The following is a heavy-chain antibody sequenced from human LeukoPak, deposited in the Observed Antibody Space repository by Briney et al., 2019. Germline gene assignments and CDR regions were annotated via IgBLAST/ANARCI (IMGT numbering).Heavy chain of an antibody. D-gene: IGHD6-19*01. CDR3: ARQVQGSGWPDAFDI. Sequence: SENLSLTCTVSGGSISSSSYYWGWIRQPPGKGLEWIGSIYYSGSTYYNPSLNSRVTISVDTSKNQFSLNLSSVTAADTAVYYCARQVQGSGWPDAFDIWGQGTMVTVSP. CDR1: GGSISSSSYY. CDR2: IYYSGST. V-gene: IGHV4-39*01. J-gene: IGHJ3*02.